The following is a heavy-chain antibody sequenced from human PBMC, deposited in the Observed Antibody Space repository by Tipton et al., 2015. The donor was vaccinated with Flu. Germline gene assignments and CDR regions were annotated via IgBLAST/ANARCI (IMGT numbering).Heavy chain of an antibody. CDR2: IVPMFGTA. D-gene: IGHD3-9*01. CDR3: ARGGDQVVLTWFAP. V-gene: IGHV1-69*12. CDR1: GGTFSNYA. J-gene: IGHJ5*02. Sequence: VQLVQSGAEVKKPGSSVKVSCEASGGTFSNYAISWVRQAPGQGLEWMGGIVPMFGTAKYAQKFQGRVSITADESTSTAYMEPSSLRSEAAAVYCCARGGDQVVLTWFAPWGQGTLVTVSS.